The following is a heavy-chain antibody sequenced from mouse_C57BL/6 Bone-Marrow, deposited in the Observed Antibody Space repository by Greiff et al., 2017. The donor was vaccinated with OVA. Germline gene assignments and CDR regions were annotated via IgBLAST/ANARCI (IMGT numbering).Heavy chain of an antibody. D-gene: IGHD1-1*01. CDR2: ISDGGSYT. J-gene: IGHJ4*01. CDR3: APDYYGSRHYAMDY. CDR1: GFTFSSYA. Sequence: EVMLVESGGGLVKPGGSLKLSCAASGFTFSSYAMSWVRQTPEKRLEWVATISDGGSYTYYPDNVKGRFTISRDNAKNNLYLQMSHLKSEDTAMYYCAPDYYGSRHYAMDYWGQGTSVTVSS. V-gene: IGHV5-4*03.